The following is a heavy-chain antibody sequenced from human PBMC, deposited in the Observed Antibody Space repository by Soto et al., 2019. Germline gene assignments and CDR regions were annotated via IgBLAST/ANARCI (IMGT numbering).Heavy chain of an antibody. J-gene: IGHJ1*01. CDR3: ARGPAGGDYRYFQH. V-gene: IGHV1-69*01. D-gene: IGHD4-17*01. CDR1: GGTFSSYA. CDR2: TIPIFGTA. Sequence: QVQLVQSGAEVKKPGSSVKVSCKASGGTFSSYAISWVRQAPGQGLEWMGGTIPIFGTANYAQKFQGRVTITADGSTITAYMELSSLRSEDTAVYYCARGPAGGDYRYFQHWGQGTLVTVSS.